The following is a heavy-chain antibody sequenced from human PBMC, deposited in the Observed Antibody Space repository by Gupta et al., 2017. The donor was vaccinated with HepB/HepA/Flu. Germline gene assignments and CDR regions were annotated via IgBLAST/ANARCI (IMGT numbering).Heavy chain of an antibody. CDR2: IYEDGTT. CDR1: GFGVPNKY. J-gene: IGHJ4*02. CDR3: ARAPADFYYYDSRGYYFDY. D-gene: IGHD3-22*01. V-gene: IGHV3-66*01. Sequence: EVQLVESGGGFVQHGRSRRLCCAAAGFGVPNKYMSWVRQAPGKGLEWVSVIYEDGTTYYADSVKGRFTISRDNSKNTLYLQMNSLRAEDTAVFYCARAPADFYYYDSRGYYFDYWGQGTLVTVSS.